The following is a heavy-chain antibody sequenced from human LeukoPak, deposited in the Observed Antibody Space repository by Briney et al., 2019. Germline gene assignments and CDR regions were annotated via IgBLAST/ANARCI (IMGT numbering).Heavy chain of an antibody. J-gene: IGHJ4*02. CDR2: IFYSGNT. CDR1: GGAISTYY. V-gene: IGHV4-59*12. Sequence: SETLSLTYTVSGGAISTYYWSWIRQSPGKGLEWIGYIFYSGNTNYNPSLKSRVTISVDTSKNQFSLKLSSVTAADTAVYYCARSRIAAASFDYWGQGTLVTVSS. D-gene: IGHD6-25*01. CDR3: ARSRIAAASFDY.